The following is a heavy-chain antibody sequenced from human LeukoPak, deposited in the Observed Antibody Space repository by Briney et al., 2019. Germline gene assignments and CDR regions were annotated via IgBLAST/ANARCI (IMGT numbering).Heavy chain of an antibody. D-gene: IGHD6-19*01. V-gene: IGHV1-2*02. CDR2: IIPNSGGT. J-gene: IGHJ5*02. CDR3: ARDRALAGTGGYWFDP. CDR1: GYTFAAHY. Sequence: ASVKVSCKASGYTFAAHYMHWVRQAPGQGLGWMGWIIPNSGGTNYAQRFQGRVTMTRDTSISTAYMELISLRSDDAAVYYCARDRALAGTGGYWFDPWGQGTLVTVSS.